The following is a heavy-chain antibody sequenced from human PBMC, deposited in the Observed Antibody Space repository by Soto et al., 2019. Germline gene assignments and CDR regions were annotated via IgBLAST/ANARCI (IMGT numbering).Heavy chain of an antibody. D-gene: IGHD3-10*01. CDR2: ISYDGSNK. J-gene: IGHJ4*02. CDR1: GFTFSSYG. CDR3: AKDRGRRVTLVRGVILQPDY. Sequence: GGSLRLSCAASGFTFSSYGMHWVRQAPGKGLEWVAVISYDGSNKYYADSVKGRFTISRDNSKNTLYLQMNSLRAEDTAVYYCAKDRGRRVTLVRGVILQPDYWGQGTLVTVSS. V-gene: IGHV3-30*18.